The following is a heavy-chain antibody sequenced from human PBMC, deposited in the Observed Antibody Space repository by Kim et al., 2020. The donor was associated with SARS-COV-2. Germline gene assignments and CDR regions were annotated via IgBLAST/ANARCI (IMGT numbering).Heavy chain of an antibody. CDR2: IIPILGIA. Sequence: SVKVSCKASGGTFSSYAISWVRQAPGQGLEWMGRIIPILGIANYAQKFQGRVTITADKSTSTAYMELSSLRSEDTAVYYCARVPPNSYGDYYYFDYWGQ. J-gene: IGHJ4*02. CDR3: ARVPPNSYGDYYYFDY. V-gene: IGHV1-69*04. D-gene: IGHD4-17*01. CDR1: GGTFSSYA.